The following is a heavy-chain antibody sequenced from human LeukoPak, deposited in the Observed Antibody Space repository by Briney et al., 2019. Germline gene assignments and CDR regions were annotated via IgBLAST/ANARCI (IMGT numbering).Heavy chain of an antibody. CDR1: GYTFTSYG. CDR2: ISAYNGNT. J-gene: IGHJ4*02. CDR3: ARDNYDSSGYYFFDY. D-gene: IGHD3-22*01. V-gene: IGHV1-18*01. Sequence: ASVKVSCKASGYTFTSYGISWVRQAPGQGLEWMGWISAYNGNTNYAQKLQGRVTMTTDTSTSTAYMELRNLRSDDTAVYYCARDNYDSSGYYFFDYWGQGTLVTVSS.